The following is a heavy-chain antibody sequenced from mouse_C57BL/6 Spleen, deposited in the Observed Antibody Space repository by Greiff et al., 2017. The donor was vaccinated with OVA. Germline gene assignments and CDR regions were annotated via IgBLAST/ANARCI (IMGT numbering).Heavy chain of an antibody. J-gene: IGHJ4*01. CDR3: TRWGYPYAMDY. Sequence: VQVVESGAELVRPGASVTLSCKASGYTFTDYEMHWVKQTPVHGLEWIGAIDPETGGTAYNQKFKGKAILTADKSSSTAYMELRSLTSEDSAVYYYTRWGYPYAMDYWGQGTSVTVSS. CDR1: GYTFTDYE. CDR2: IDPETGGT. V-gene: IGHV1-15*01. D-gene: IGHD2-2*01.